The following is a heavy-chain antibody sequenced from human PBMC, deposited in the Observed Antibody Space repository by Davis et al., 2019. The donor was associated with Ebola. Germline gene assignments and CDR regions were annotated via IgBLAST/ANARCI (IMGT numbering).Heavy chain of an antibody. V-gene: IGHV3-7*01. J-gene: IGHJ4*02. CDR3: GGWY. D-gene: IGHD2-15*01. Sequence: GESLKISCAASGFTFSSYWMIWVRQAPGKGLEWVANIKQDGSENYNVDSVKGRFTISRDNAKNSLYLQMNSLRVEDTAVYYCGGWYWGQGTLVTVSS. CDR2: IKQDGSEN. CDR1: GFTFSSYW.